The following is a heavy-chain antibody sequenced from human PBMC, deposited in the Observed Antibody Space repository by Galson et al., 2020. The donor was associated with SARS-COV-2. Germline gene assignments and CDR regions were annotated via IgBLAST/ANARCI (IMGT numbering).Heavy chain of an antibody. J-gene: IGHJ4*02. CDR3: ARASPYYYDSSGRIR. CDR1: GFTFSDYY. Sequence: GESLKISCAASGFTFSDYYMSWIRQAQGKGLEWVSYISSSGSTIYYADSVKGRFTISRDNAKNSLYLQMNSLRAEDTAVYYCARASPYYYDSSGRIRWGQGTLVTVSS. CDR2: ISSSGSTI. D-gene: IGHD3-22*01. V-gene: IGHV3-11*01.